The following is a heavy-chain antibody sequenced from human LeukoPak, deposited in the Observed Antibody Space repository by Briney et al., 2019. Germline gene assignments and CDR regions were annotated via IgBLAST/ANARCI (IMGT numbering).Heavy chain of an antibody. CDR3: ARHTDYGGDSTWFDP. V-gene: IGHV4-59*08. CDR1: GGSIS. D-gene: IGHD4-23*01. CDR2: ISYNGSI. J-gene: IGHJ5*02. Sequence: SETLSLTCTVSGGSISWIRQPPGEGLEWIGYISYNGSINYNPSLKSRVTMSVDTSKNQFSLKLTSVTAADTAVYYCARHTDYGGDSTWFDPWGQGTLVTVSS.